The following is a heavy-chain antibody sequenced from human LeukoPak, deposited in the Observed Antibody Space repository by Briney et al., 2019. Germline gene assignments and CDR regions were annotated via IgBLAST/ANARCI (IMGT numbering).Heavy chain of an antibody. CDR1: NGSISSYH. D-gene: IGHD1-26*01. CDR2: ILTSGTT. J-gene: IGHJ4*02. Sequence: SETLSLTCTVSNGSISSYHWSWVRQPPGKGLEWIGYILTSGTTNYNPSLKSRLTISVDTSKNHFTLKLSYVTAADTAVYYCARLRVSGSYLYYFDYWGQGTLVTVSS. V-gene: IGHV4-4*09. CDR3: ARLRVSGSYLYYFDY.